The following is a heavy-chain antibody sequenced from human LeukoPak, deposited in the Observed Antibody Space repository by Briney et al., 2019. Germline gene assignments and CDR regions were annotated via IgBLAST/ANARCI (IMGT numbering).Heavy chain of an antibody. Sequence: GRSLRLSCAASGFTFSSYSMNWVRQAPGKGLEWVSSISSSSSYIYYADSVKGRFTISRDNAKNSLYLQMNSLRAEDTAVYYCARDRSLARYYYDSSGYFDYWGQGTLVTVSS. CDR1: GFTFSSYS. CDR2: ISSSSSYI. V-gene: IGHV3-21*01. CDR3: ARDRSLARYYYDSSGYFDY. D-gene: IGHD3-22*01. J-gene: IGHJ4*02.